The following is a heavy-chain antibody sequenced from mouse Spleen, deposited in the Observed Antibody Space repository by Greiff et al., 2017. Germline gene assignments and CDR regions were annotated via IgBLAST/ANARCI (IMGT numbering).Heavy chain of an antibody. CDR1: GFSLTSYG. Sequence: QVQLKETGPGLVAPSQSLSITCTVSGFSLTSYGVHWVRQPPGKGLEWLVVIWSDGSTNYNSALKSRLSISKDNSKSQVFLKMNSLQTDDTAMYYCARDGNYDWYFDVWGAGTTVTVSS. V-gene: IGHV2-6*03. D-gene: IGHD2-1*01. J-gene: IGHJ1*01. CDR3: ARDGNYDWYFDV. CDR2: IWSDGST.